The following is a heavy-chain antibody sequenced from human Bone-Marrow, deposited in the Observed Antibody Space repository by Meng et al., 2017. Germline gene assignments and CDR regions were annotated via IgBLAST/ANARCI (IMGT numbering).Heavy chain of an antibody. V-gene: IGHV3-15*01. CDR1: GFCFTDSW. Sequence: LLVESGGGLVKSGGSLRLSCVACGFCFTDSWMSWVRQARGKGLWRGGSNKRKSDGGTIDYAAPVKSRFTISRDDSKNTLYLQMDSLITEDTAVYFCATGAAAADHWGQGTLVTVSS. J-gene: IGHJ4*02. CDR3: ATGAAAADH. CDR2: NKRKSDGGTI. D-gene: IGHD6-13*01.